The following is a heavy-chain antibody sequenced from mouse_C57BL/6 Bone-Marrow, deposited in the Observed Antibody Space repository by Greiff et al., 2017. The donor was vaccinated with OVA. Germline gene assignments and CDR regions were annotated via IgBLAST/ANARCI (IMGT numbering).Heavy chain of an antibody. D-gene: IGHD4-1*01. V-gene: IGHV1-64*01. J-gene: IGHJ1*03. Sequence: QVQLKESGAELVKPGASVKLSCKASGYTFTSYWMHWVKQRPGQGLEWIGMIHPNSGSTNYNEKFKSKATLTVDKSSSTAYMQLSSLTSEDSAVYYCARRELWYFDVWGTGTTVTVSS. CDR1: GYTFTSYW. CDR2: IHPNSGST. CDR3: ARRELWYFDV.